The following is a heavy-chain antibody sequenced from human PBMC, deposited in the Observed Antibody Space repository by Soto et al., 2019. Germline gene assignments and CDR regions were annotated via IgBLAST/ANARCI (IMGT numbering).Heavy chain of an antibody. J-gene: IGHJ6*02. CDR2: IIPIFGTA. V-gene: IGHV1-69*13. Sequence: ASVKVSCKASGGAFSSYAISWVRQAPGQGLEWMGGIIPIFGTANYAQKFQGRVTITADESTSTAYMELSSLRSEDTAVYYCARLGGRAIFGVAIPPSSDYYGMDVWG. CDR1: GGAFSSYA. D-gene: IGHD3-3*02. CDR3: ARLGGRAIFGVAIPPSSDYYGMDV.